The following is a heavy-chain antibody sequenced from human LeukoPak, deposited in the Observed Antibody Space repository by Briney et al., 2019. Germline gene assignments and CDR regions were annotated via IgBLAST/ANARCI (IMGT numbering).Heavy chain of an antibody. D-gene: IGHD3-3*01. V-gene: IGHV4-34*01. CDR2: INHSGST. J-gene: IGHJ6*03. CDR3: ARGYYDFWSGLKYYYMDV. Sequence: SETQSLTCAVYGGSFSGYYWSWIRQPSGKGLEWIGEINHSGSTNYNPSLKSRVTISVDTSKNQFSLKLSSVTAADTAVYYCARGYYDFWSGLKYYYMDVWGKGTTVTVSS. CDR1: GGSFSGYY.